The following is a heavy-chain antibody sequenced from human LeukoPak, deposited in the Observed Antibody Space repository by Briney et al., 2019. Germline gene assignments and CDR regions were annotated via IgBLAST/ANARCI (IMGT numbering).Heavy chain of an antibody. V-gene: IGHV4-34*01. CDR2: INHSGST. J-gene: IGHJ6*02. CDR1: GGSFSGYY. Sequence: PSETLSLTCAVYGGSFSGYYWSWIRQPPGKGLEWIGEINHSGSTNYNPSLKSRVTISVDTSKNQFSLKLSSVTAADTAVYYCARDPLGDILTGNNYYYGMDVWGQGTTVTVSS. D-gene: IGHD3-9*01. CDR3: ARDPLGDILTGNNYYYGMDV.